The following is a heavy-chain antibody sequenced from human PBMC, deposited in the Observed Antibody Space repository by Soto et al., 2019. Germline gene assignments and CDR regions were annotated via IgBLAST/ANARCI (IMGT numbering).Heavy chain of an antibody. CDR3: VRTSLVVAAATREDY. D-gene: IGHD2-15*01. CDR1: GFTFSSYW. Sequence: VQLVESGGGLVQPGGSLRLSCAASGFTFSSYWMHWVRQAPGKGLVWVSRINSDGSSTSYADSVKGRFTISRDNATMTLYLQLNSLRAEDTAVYYCVRTSLVVAAATREDYWGQGTLVTVSS. V-gene: IGHV3-74*01. J-gene: IGHJ4*02. CDR2: INSDGSST.